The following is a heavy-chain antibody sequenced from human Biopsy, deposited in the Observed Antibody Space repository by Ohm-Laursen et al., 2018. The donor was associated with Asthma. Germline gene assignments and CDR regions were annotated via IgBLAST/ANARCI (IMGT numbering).Heavy chain of an antibody. J-gene: IGHJ4*02. CDR3: AKRRGYSGHDNDY. CDR2: ISYDGNHK. CDR1: GFDFDDFA. Sequence: SLRLSCAASGFDFDDFAMHWVRQAPGKGLEWVAVISYDGNHKFYEDSMKGRFTISRDNSKNTLYLQMNSLRTEDTAVYYCAKRRGYSGHDNDYWGQGTLVIVSS. V-gene: IGHV3-30*18. D-gene: IGHD5-12*01.